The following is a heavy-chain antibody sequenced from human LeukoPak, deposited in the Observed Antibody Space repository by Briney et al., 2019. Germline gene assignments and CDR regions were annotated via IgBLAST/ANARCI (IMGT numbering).Heavy chain of an antibody. D-gene: IGHD3-10*01. CDR1: GFTFSAYA. CDR2: INSDGSST. Sequence: GRSLRLSCAASGFTFSAYAMHWVRQAPGKGLVWVSRINSDGSSTSYADSVKGRFTISRDNAKNTLYLQMNSLRAEDTAVYYCARDKYYGSGNWFDPWGQGTLVTVSS. V-gene: IGHV3-74*01. CDR3: ARDKYYGSGNWFDP. J-gene: IGHJ5*02.